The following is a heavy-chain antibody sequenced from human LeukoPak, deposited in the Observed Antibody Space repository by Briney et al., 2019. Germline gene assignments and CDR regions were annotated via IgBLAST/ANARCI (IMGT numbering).Heavy chain of an antibody. CDR1: GYTFTSYY. Sequence: VASVKVSCKASGYTFTSYYMHWVRQAPGQGLEWMGIINPSGGSTSYAQKFQGRVTMTRDTSTSTVYMELSSLRSEDTAVYYCAGEADTAMVSGYYYYYGMDVWGQGTTVTVSS. V-gene: IGHV1-46*01. J-gene: IGHJ6*02. CDR3: AGEADTAMVSGYYYYYGMDV. CDR2: INPSGGST. D-gene: IGHD5-18*01.